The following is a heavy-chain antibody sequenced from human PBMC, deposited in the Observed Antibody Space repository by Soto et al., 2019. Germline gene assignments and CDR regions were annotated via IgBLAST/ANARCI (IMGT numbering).Heavy chain of an antibody. CDR2: ISGSGGST. Sequence: GGSLRLSCAASGFTFSSYAMSWVRQAPGKGLEWVSAISGSGGSTYYADSVKGRFTISRDNSKNRLYLQMNSLRAEDTAVYYCAKTLRDYDYIWGSYRYSPFDYWGQGTLVTVSS. CDR1: GFTFSSYA. D-gene: IGHD3-16*02. V-gene: IGHV3-23*01. J-gene: IGHJ4*02. CDR3: AKTLRDYDYIWGSYRYSPFDY.